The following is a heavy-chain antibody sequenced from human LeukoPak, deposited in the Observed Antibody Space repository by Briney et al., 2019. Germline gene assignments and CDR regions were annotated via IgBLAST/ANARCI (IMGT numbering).Heavy chain of an antibody. D-gene: IGHD3-10*01. J-gene: IGHJ4*02. CDR3: ARGHGSADSGFDY. CDR1: GYTFTGCY. Sequence: ASVKVSCKASGYTFTGCYMHWVRQAPGQGLGWMGWINPNSGGTNYAQKFQGWVTMTRDTSISAAYMELSRLRSDDTAVYYCARGHGSADSGFDYWGQGTLVTVSS. V-gene: IGHV1-2*04. CDR2: INPNSGGT.